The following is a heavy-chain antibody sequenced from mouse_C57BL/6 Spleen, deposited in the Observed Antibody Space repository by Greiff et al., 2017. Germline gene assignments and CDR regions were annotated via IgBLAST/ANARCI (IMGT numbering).Heavy chain of an antibody. D-gene: IGHD2-3*01. CDR2: IRSKANGYTA. Sequence: EVHLVESGGGLVQPGGSLSLSCAASGFTFTDYYMSWVRQPPGKALEWLGFIRSKANGYTAEYSASVKDRFTNARDNTESILYLQKIALRATNSATYYGARYDNRNYFDYWGQGTTLTVSS. J-gene: IGHJ2*01. CDR3: ARYDNRNYFDY. V-gene: IGHV7-3*01. CDR1: GFTFTDYY.